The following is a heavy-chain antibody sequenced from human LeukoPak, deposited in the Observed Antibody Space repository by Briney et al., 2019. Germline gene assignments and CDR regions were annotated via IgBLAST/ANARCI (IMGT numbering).Heavy chain of an antibody. D-gene: IGHD3-22*01. Sequence: SETLSLTCTVSGGSISSGGYYWSWIRQHPGKGLEWIGYIYYSGSTYYNPSLKSRVTISVDTSKNQFSLKLSSVTAADTAVYYCAREAYAYYYDSSGYRFDYWGQGTLVTVSS. CDR1: GGSISSGGYY. CDR3: AREAYAYYYDSSGYRFDY. V-gene: IGHV4-31*03. CDR2: IYYSGST. J-gene: IGHJ4*02.